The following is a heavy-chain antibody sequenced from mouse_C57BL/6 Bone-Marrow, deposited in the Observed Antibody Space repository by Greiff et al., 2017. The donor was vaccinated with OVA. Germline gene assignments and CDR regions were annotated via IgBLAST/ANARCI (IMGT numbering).Heavy chain of an antibody. Sequence: EVNLVESGPELVKPGASVKIPCKASGYTFTDYNMDWVKQSHGKSLEWIGDINPNNGGTIYNQKFKGKATLTVDKSSSTAYMELRSLTSEDTAVYYCARRRTGTKAWFAYWGQGTLVTVSA. V-gene: IGHV1-18*01. D-gene: IGHD4-1*01. CDR3: ARRRTGTKAWFAY. CDR1: GYTFTDYN. CDR2: INPNNGGT. J-gene: IGHJ3*01.